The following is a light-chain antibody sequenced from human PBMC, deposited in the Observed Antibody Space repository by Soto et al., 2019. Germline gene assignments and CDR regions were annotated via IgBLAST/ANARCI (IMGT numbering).Light chain of an antibody. J-gene: IGLJ2*01. CDR1: SSDVGSYNL. Sequence: QSVLTQPASVSGSPGQSITISCTGTSSDVGSYNLVSWYQQHPGKAPKLMIYEGCKRPSGVSNRFSGSKSGNTASLTISGLQAEDEADYYCCSYAGSSTGHVVFGGGTKLTVL. CDR2: EGC. CDR3: CSYAGSSTGHVV. V-gene: IGLV2-23*01.